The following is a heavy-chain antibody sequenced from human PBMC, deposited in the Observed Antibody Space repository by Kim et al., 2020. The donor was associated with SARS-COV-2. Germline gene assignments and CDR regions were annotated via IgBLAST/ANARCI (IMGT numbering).Heavy chain of an antibody. CDR2: INHSGST. CDR1: GGSFSGYY. J-gene: IGHJ6*02. D-gene: IGHD2-15*01. CDR3: ARGPDCSGGSCYSRAYYYYGMDV. V-gene: IGHV4-34*01. Sequence: SETLSLTCAVYGGSFSGYYWSWIRQPPGKGLEWIGEINHSGSTNYNPSLKSRVTISVDTSKNQFSLKLSSVTAADTAVYYCARGPDCSGGSCYSRAYYYYGMDVWGQGTTVTVSS.